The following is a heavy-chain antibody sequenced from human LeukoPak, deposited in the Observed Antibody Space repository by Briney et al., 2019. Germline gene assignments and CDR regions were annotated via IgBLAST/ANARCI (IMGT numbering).Heavy chain of an antibody. J-gene: IGHJ4*02. Sequence: TGGSLRLSCAASGFTFSSYAMSWVRQAPGKGLEWVSAITGGGDTTYYADSVKGRFTISRDNSKNTLYLQMNNLRAEDTAIYYCAKAANYDILTGYYLDYWGQGTLVAVSS. D-gene: IGHD3-9*01. CDR2: ITGGGDTT. CDR3: AKAANYDILTGYYLDY. V-gene: IGHV3-23*01. CDR1: GFTFSSYA.